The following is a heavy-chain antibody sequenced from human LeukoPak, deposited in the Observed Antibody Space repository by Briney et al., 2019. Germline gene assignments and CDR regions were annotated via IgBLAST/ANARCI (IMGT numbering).Heavy chain of an antibody. D-gene: IGHD2-21*01. CDR3: AREYGDLDY. V-gene: IGHV4-59*12. CDR2: MYYSGSI. CDR1: GGSISTYY. J-gene: IGHJ4*02. Sequence: SETLSLTCTVSGGSISTYYWSWIRQTPEKGLEWIGHMYYSGSISYNPSLKSRVTMSTDTSTNQFSLKLRSVTAADTAVYYCAREYGDLDYWGQGTPVTVSS.